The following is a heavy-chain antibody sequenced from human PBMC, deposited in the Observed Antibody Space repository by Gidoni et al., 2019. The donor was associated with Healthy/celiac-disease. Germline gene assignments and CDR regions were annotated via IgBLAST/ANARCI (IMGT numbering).Heavy chain of an antibody. CDR2: INSDGSST. D-gene: IGHD5-18*01. V-gene: IGHV3-74*01. Sequence: EVQLVESGGGLVQPGGSLRLSCAASGFTFSSYWMHWVRQAPGKGLVWVSHINSDGSSTNYADSVKGRFTISRDNAKNTLYLQMSSLRAEDTAVYFCVGDLGGRVSHRYGYSPFHYWGQGTLVTVSS. CDR3: VGDLGGRVSHRYGYSPFHY. CDR1: GFTFSSYW. J-gene: IGHJ4*02.